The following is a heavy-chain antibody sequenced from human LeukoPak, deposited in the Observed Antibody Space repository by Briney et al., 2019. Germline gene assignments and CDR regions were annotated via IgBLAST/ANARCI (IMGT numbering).Heavy chain of an antibody. V-gene: IGHV4-30-4*02. Sequence: SETLSLTCTVSGGSISSGDYFWSWIRQPPGKGLEWIGYIYSSGSTYYNPSLKSRVTISVDTSKNQFSLKLSSVTAADTAVYYCARMLKGSGSYWDPWFDPWGQGTLVTVSS. J-gene: IGHJ5*02. D-gene: IGHD3-10*01. CDR2: IYSSGST. CDR1: GGSISSGDYF. CDR3: ARMLKGSGSYWDPWFDP.